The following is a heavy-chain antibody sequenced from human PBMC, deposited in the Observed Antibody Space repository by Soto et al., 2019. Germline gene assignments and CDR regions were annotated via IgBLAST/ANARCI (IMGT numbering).Heavy chain of an antibody. J-gene: IGHJ2*01. CDR2: ITASGGAT. V-gene: IGHV3-23*01. CDR3: AQRYCSSVRCYVGGWHFDL. D-gene: IGHD2-2*01. Sequence: EVQLFESGGGLVQPGGSLRLPCEESGFTFSNYALTWVRQPPGKWLEWVSLITASGGATYSADSVKGRFTISRDKSKNRLYLQMNSLRAEDTAVYYCAQRYCSSVRCYVGGWHFDLWGRGTLVTVSS. CDR1: GFTFSNYA.